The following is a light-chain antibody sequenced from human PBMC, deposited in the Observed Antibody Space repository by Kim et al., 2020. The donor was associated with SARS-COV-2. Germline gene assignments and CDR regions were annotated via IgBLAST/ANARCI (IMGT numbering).Light chain of an antibody. V-gene: IGKV3-11*01. J-gene: IGKJ4*01. CDR1: QRVYSS. Sequence: LTQGERATLSCRASQRVYSSLAWYQQKPGHAPRRLIYDASSRATGIPVRFSGSGSGTDFTLTISSLEPEDFAVYYCQHRYNWPLTFGGGTKVDIK. CDR3: QHRYNWPLT. CDR2: DAS.